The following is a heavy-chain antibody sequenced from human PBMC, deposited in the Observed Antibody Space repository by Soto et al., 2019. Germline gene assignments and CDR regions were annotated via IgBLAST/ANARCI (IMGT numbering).Heavy chain of an antibody. CDR3: AKKQGCLWSSYYFQY. J-gene: IGHJ1*01. V-gene: IGHV3-21*04. CDR2: ISPSSSYI. D-gene: IGHD3-10*02. Sequence: PGGSLRLCCAASGFTFSRFSMHWVRQAPGKGLEWVSSISPSSSYIYYADSVRGRFTISRDNAKNSLYLQMNSLRAEDTAVYYCAKKQGCLWSSYYFQYWGLGTLVTVSS. CDR1: GFTFSRFS.